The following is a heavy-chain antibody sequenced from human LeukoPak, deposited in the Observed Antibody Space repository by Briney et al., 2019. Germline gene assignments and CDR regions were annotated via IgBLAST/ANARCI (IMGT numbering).Heavy chain of an antibody. V-gene: IGHV1-69*04. CDR3: ASPKQWLAYYGYDIDG. J-gene: IGHJ6*02. D-gene: IGHD6-19*01. Sequence: SVPVSCMASGGTFSSYAISWVRQAPGPGLEWMGRIIHIFGIANYAQTFQGRVTIPVDKSTSTAYMQLSSQGSEDTAVYYCASPKQWLAYYGYDIDGWGQGTTVTVSS. CDR2: IIHIFGIA. CDR1: GGTFSSYA.